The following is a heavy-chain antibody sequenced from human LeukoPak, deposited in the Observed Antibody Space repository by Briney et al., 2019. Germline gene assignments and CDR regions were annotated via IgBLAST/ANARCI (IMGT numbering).Heavy chain of an antibody. CDR1: GFTFSSYS. D-gene: IGHD6-19*01. Sequence: PGGSLRLSCAASGFTFSSYSMNWVRQAPGKGLEWVSYISSSSSTIYYADSVKGRFTISRDNSKNSLYLQMNSLRAEDTAVYYCARGTAVAGTDYWGQGTLVTVSS. J-gene: IGHJ4*02. V-gene: IGHV3-48*01. CDR3: ARGTAVAGTDY. CDR2: ISSSSSTI.